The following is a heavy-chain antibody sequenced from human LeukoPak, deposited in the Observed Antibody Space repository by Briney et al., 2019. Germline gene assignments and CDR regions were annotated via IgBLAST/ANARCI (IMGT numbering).Heavy chain of an antibody. V-gene: IGHV1-8*01. J-gene: IGHJ4*02. CDR2: MNPSSGNT. CDR3: ARGLSGYYYDSSGYYGY. D-gene: IGHD3-22*01. CDR1: GYTFTSYD. Sequence: GASVKVSCKASGYTFTSYDINWVRQATGQGLEWMGWMNPSSGNTGYAQKFQGRVTMTRNTSISTAYMELSSLRSEDTAVYYCARGLSGYYYDSSGYYGYWGQGTLVTVSS.